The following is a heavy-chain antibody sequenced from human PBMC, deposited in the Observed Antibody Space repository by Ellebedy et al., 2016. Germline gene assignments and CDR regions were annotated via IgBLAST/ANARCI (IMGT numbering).Heavy chain of an antibody. CDR2: IYSGGST. CDR1: GFTFSSYA. J-gene: IGHJ4*02. D-gene: IGHD3-22*01. Sequence: GGSLRLSCAASGFTFSSYAMSWVRQAPGKGLEWVSVIYSGGSTYYADSVKGRFTISRDNSKNTLYLQMNSLRAEDTAVYYCARGDYYDSSGYSSSPDYWGQGTLVTVSS. V-gene: IGHV3-66*01. CDR3: ARGDYYDSSGYSSSPDY.